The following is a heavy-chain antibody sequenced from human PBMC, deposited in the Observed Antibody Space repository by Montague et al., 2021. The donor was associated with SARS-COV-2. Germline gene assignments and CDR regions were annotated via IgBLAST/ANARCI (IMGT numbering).Heavy chain of an antibody. D-gene: IGHD2-21*01. CDR2: ITRSGSST. J-gene: IGHJ4*02. V-gene: IGHV3-48*03. CDR1: GFTFSDYE. CDR3: ARDSCGADCNSAFDH. Sequence: SLRLSCAVSGFTFSDYEMNWVRQAPGKGLEWISYITRSGSSTYYADSVEGRFTISRDNAKNSLYLQMSSLRAEDTAIYYCARDSCGADCNSAFDHWGQGTLVTVSS.